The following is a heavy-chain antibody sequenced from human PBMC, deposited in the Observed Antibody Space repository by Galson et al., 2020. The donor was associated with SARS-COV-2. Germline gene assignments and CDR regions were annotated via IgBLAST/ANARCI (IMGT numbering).Heavy chain of an antibody. V-gene: IGHV1-24*01. CDR2: FDPEDGET. CDR1: GYTLTELS. D-gene: IGHD2-21*02. J-gene: IGHJ5*02. Sequence: ASVKVSCKVSGYTLTELSMHWVRQAPGKGLEWMGGFDPEDGETIYAQKFQGRVTMTEDTSTDKAYMELSSLGSEDTAVYYCATSGLLFRTEWFDPWGQGTLVTVSS. CDR3: ATSGLLFRTEWFDP.